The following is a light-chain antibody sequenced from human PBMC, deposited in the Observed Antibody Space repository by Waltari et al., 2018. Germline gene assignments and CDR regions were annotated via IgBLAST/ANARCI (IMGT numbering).Light chain of an antibody. V-gene: IGLV1-40*01. J-gene: IGLJ2*01. Sequence: QSELTQPPSVSGAPGQRVTISCTGSNSNIGSGYDVHWYQQLPGTAPKLLIFENTNRPAGVPDRFSGSKSCTSASLAITGLQTEDEADYYCQSYDNSLSGLVVFGGGTKLAVL. CDR3: QSYDNSLSGLVV. CDR2: ENT. CDR1: NSNIGSGYD.